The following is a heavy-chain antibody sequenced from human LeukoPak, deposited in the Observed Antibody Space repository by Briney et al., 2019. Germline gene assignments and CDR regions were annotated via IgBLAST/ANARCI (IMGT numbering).Heavy chain of an antibody. D-gene: IGHD5-18*01. CDR3: ARTGYSYGYQNYYFDY. J-gene: IGHJ4*02. CDR2: IYSGGST. CDR1: EFSVGSNY. Sequence: GGSLRLSCAASEFSVGSNYMTWVRQAPGKGLEWVSLIYSGGSTYYADSVKGRFTISRDNSKNTLYLQMNSLRAEDTAVYYCARTGYSYGYQNYYFDYWGQGTLVTVSS. V-gene: IGHV3-66*02.